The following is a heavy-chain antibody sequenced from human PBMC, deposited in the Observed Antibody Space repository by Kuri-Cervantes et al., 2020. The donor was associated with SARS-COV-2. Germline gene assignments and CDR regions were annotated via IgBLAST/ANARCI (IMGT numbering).Heavy chain of an antibody. CDR3: ARWEIRFLGSWFDP. CDR1: GYSFTTYW. V-gene: IGHV5-51*01. J-gene: IGHJ5*02. D-gene: IGHD3-3*01. CDR2: IYPGDSDT. Sequence: GGSLRLSCKDSGYSFTTYWIIWVRQMPGKGLEWMGIIYPGDSDTRYSPSFQGQVTISADKSISTAYLQWSSLKASDTAMYYCARWEIRFLGSWFDPWGQGTRVTVSS.